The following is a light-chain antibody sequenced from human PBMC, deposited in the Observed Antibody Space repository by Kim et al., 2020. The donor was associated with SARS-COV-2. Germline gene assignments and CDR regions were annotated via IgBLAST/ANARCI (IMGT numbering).Light chain of an antibody. V-gene: IGKV3-15*01. CDR3: QQYKSWPLT. Sequence: EIVMTQSPATLSVSPGERATVSCRASQSVGTTLAWYQHKPGQAPRLVISDVSTRGTGIPVRFSGSGSGTEFTLTVNGLQPEDFGVYYCQQYKSWPLTFGGGTKLEIK. CDR1: QSVGTT. CDR2: DVS. J-gene: IGKJ4*01.